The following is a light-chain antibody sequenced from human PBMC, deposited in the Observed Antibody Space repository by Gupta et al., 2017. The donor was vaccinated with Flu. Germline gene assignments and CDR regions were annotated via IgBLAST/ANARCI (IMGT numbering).Light chain of an antibody. CDR2: LGS. Sequence: DTVMTQSRLSLPVTPGEPASISCRSSQSLLQSNGNNYLEWYLQKPGQSPQLLIYLGSNRASGVPDRFSGSGSGTDFTLKISRVKAEDVGVYYCMQSLQDPLTFGRGTKVEIK. CDR1: QSLLQSNGNNY. CDR3: MQSLQDPLT. J-gene: IGKJ4*01. V-gene: IGKV2-28*01.